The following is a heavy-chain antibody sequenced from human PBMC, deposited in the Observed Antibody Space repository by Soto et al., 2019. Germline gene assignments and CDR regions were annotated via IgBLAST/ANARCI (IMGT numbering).Heavy chain of an antibody. J-gene: IGHJ5*02. V-gene: IGHV5-51*01. CDR2: IYPGDSDT. D-gene: IGHD3-9*01. CDR1: GYSFTSYW. CDR3: ARQVLRYFDWPPLTGRWFDP. Sequence: GESLKISCKGSGYSFTSYWIGWVRQMPGKGLEWMGIIYPGDSDTRYSPSFQGQVTISADKSISTAYLQWSSLKASDTAMYYRARQVLRYFDWPPLTGRWFDPWGQGTLVTVS.